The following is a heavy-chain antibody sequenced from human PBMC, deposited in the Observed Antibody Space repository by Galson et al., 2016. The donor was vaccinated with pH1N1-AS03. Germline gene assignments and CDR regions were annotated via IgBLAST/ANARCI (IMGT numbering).Heavy chain of an antibody. CDR1: GFGFNIYA. D-gene: IGHD6-13*01. CDR3: AEGSLEQLAYYFTY. Sequence: SLRLSCAASGFGFNIYAMSWIRQAPGKGLQWVSGISGSGAGIYYADSLKGRFSISRDNSRNTLYLQVNGLRAEDTAVYFCAEGSLEQLAYYFTYWGQGTLVTVSS. J-gene: IGHJ4*02. V-gene: IGHV3-23*01. CDR2: ISGSGAGI.